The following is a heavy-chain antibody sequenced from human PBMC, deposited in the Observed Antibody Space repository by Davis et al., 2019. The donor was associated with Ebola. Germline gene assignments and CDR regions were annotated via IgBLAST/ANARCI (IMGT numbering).Heavy chain of an antibody. CDR2: INPNSGGT. V-gene: IGHV1-2*02. CDR3: AREMWDNEGIAARTLGAFDI. Sequence: ASVKVSCKASGYTFTGYYMHWVRQAPGQGLEWMGWINPNSGGTNYAQKFQGRVTMTRDTSISTAYMELSRLRSDDTAVYYCAREMWDNEGIAARTLGAFDIWGQGTMVTVSS. CDR1: GYTFTGYY. D-gene: IGHD6-6*01. J-gene: IGHJ3*02.